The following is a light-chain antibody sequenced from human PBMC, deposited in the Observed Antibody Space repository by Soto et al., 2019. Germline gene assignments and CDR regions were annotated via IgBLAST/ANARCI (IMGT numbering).Light chain of an antibody. CDR3: SSYTSRSTLDYV. CDR1: SSDVGGYNY. V-gene: IGLV2-14*01. Sequence: QSVLTQPASVSGSPGQSITISCTGTSSDVGGYNYVSWYQQHPGKAPKLMIYEVSNRPSGVSNRFSGSKSGNTASLTISGLQAEAEADYYCSSYTSRSTLDYVFGSGTKLTVL. CDR2: EVS. J-gene: IGLJ1*01.